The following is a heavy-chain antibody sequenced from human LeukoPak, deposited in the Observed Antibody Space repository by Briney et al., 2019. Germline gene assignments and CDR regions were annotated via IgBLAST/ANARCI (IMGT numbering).Heavy chain of an antibody. CDR2: ISGSSDRT. Sequence: PGGSLRLSCAASRFTFSSYAMSWVRQAPGKGLEWVSSISGSSDRTFYADSVKGRFTISRDNSKNTLFLQMNSLRPEDTAVYYCAREDGSGSYYLDYWGQGTLVTVSS. V-gene: IGHV3-23*01. D-gene: IGHD3-10*01. CDR3: AREDGSGSYYLDY. CDR1: RFTFSSYA. J-gene: IGHJ4*02.